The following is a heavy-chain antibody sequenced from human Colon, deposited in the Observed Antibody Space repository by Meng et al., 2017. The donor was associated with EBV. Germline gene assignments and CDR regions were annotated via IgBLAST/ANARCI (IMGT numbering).Heavy chain of an antibody. CDR3: ASLYGDSSVWYLDL. D-gene: IGHD4-17*01. CDR2: IYYSGST. Sequence: QGKLQESGPGLGMPSQTPSLTGTVSGGSISSGNHYWSWIRQHPGKGLEYIGYIYYSGSTYYNPSLKSRVIISVDTSKNQFSLRLNSVTAADTAVYYCASLYGDSSVWYLDLWGRGTLVTVSS. CDR1: GGSISSGNHY. V-gene: IGHV4-31*03. J-gene: IGHJ2*01.